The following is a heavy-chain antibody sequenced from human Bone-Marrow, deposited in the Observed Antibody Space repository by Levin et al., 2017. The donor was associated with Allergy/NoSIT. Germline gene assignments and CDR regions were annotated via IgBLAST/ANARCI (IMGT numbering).Heavy chain of an antibody. V-gene: IGHV4-34*01. CDR2: INHSGDT. D-gene: IGHD4-11*01. Sequence: SETLSLTCAVKGGSFDGYYWTWIRQPPGKGLEWIGEINHSGDTNSNPSLKSRVTTSVDTSTKQFSLKLTSVTAADTGLYYCARGHSTSGFDNWGQGTLVTVSS. CDR3: ARGHSTSGFDN. J-gene: IGHJ4*02. CDR1: GGSFDGYY.